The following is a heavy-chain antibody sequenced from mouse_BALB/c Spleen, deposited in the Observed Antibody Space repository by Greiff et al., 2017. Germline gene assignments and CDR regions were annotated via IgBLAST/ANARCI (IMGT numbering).Heavy chain of an antibody. CDR1: GYTFTDYN. CDR2: INPNNGGT. D-gene: IGHD1-1*01. Sequence: VQLQQSGPELVKPGASVKIPCKASGYTFTDYNMDWVKQSHGKSLEWIGDINPNNGGTIYNQKFKGKATLTVDKSSSTAYMELRSLTSEDTAVYYCARRLYYYGSSPYYAMDYWGQGTSVTVSS. V-gene: IGHV1-18*01. CDR3: ARRLYYYGSSPYYAMDY. J-gene: IGHJ4*01.